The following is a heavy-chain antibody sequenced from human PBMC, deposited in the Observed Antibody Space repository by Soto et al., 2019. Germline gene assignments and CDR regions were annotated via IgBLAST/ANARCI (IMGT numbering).Heavy chain of an antibody. CDR3: ARHPTIARFENGLDV. D-gene: IGHD1-1*01. J-gene: IGHJ6*02. V-gene: IGHV4-61*01. Sequence: SETLSLTCSVSGGSVSSGNYYWNWIRQPPGKGLDWIGYIYYSGITNYNPSLKSRVTISVDTAKNQFSLRLTSVTAADTAVYYCARHPTIARFENGLDVWGQGTMVTVSS. CDR2: IYYSGIT. CDR1: GGSVSSGNYY.